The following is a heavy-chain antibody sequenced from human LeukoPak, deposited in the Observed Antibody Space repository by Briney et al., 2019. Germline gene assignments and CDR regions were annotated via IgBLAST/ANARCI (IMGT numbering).Heavy chain of an antibody. CDR1: GGSISSSSYY. J-gene: IGHJ4*02. CDR2: IYYSGST. D-gene: IGHD3-22*01. V-gene: IGHV4-39*01. CDR3: ARRSYYDSSGIFDY. Sequence: SETLSLTCTVSGGSISSSSYYWGWIRQPPGKGLEWIGSIYYSGSTYYNPSLKSRVTISVDTSKNQFSLKLSSVTAADTAVYYCARRSYYDSSGIFDYWGQGTLVTVSS.